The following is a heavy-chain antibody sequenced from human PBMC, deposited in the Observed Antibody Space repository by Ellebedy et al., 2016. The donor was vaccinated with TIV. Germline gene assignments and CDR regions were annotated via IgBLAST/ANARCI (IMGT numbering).Heavy chain of an antibody. CDR2: IFYSGST. D-gene: IGHD3-16*01. Sequence: SETLSLXXTVSGGSINSDGYYWSWIRQHPGKGLEWIGYIFYSGSTYYDPSLKSRFSISLDMSKNQFSLKLSSVTAADTAVFYCARGEAQGGSLLYEPWGQGTLVTVSA. V-gene: IGHV4-31*03. CDR1: GGSINSDGYY. J-gene: IGHJ5*02. CDR3: ARGEAQGGSLLYEP.